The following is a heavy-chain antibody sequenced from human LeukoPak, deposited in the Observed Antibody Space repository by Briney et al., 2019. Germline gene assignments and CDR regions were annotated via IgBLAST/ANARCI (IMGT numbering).Heavy chain of an antibody. Sequence: GGSLSLSCAASGFTFDDYAMYWVRQAPGKGLEWVSGISWNSGRIGYADSVKGRFTISRDNAKNSLYLQMNSLRVEDTALYYCAKGRQYSSSTELDYWGQGTLVTVSS. CDR3: AKGRQYSSSTELDY. D-gene: IGHD6-6*01. CDR2: ISWNSGRI. CDR1: GFTFDDYA. V-gene: IGHV3-9*01. J-gene: IGHJ4*02.